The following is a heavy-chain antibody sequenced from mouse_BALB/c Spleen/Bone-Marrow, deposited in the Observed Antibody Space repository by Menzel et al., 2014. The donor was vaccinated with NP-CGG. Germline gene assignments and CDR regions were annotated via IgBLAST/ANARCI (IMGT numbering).Heavy chain of an antibody. J-gene: IGHJ2*01. CDR3: ARGGLRDYFAY. D-gene: IGHD2-2*01. CDR1: GFTFSSFG. CDR2: ISGGGSSI. Sequence: EVKLMESGGGLVQSGGSRKLSCAASGFTFSSFGMHWVRQAPEKGLEWVAYISGGGSSIYFADTMKGRLTISRDNPKNTLFLQLTSLRSEDTAIYYCARGGLRDYFAYWGQGTTLTVSS. V-gene: IGHV5-17*02.